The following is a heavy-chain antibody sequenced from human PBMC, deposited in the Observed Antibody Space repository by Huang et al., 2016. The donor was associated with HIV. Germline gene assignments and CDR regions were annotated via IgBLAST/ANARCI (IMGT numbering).Heavy chain of an antibody. V-gene: IGHV1-18*01. CDR2: TSAHSGNT. J-gene: IGHJ5*02. CDR1: GYGFTKFG. CDR3: ARDEWDPLQNWFDP. D-gene: IGHD1-26*01. Sequence: QVQLVQSGTEVRGPGASVRVSCKASGYGFTKFGINWVRLAPGQGLVWMGGTSAHSGNTNDAQNFQGRATLTVDTSATTAYMELRNLKSDDTAGYYCARDEWDPLQNWFDPWGQGTLVIVSS.